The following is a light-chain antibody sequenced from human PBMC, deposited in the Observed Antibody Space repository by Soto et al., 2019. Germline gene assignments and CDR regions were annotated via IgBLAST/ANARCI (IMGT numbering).Light chain of an antibody. Sequence: VLTQSPCSLSVSLGERVTLSCRASQSVTSYLAWYQQKPGQAPRLLIYGASTRATGIPVRFSGSASGTEFTLTISSLQSEDFTVYYCQQYNKWPLTFGQGTKVAIK. CDR1: QSVTSY. CDR2: GAS. J-gene: IGKJ1*01. V-gene: IGKV3-15*01. CDR3: QQYNKWPLT.